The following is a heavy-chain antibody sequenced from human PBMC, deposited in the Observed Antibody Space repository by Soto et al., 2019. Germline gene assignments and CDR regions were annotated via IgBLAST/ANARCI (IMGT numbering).Heavy chain of an antibody. CDR3: ARGRPGAGSVGEFVK. D-gene: IGHD3-10*01. Sequence: GVSPRLSFEGSGFCFNNSGIHRFRQAPGKGLEWVSGISYHGNNKYYAGSVKGRFTISRDNSKNTVYLQMDSLGVEDTAVHRCARGRPGAGSVGEFVKGGPGTLVATSS. CDR2: ISYHGNNK. J-gene: IGHJ4*02. V-gene: IGHV3-30*03. CDR1: GFCFNNSG.